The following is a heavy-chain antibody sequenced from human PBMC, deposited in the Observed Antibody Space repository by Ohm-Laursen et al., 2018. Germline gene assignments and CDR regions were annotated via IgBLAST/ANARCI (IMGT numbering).Heavy chain of an antibody. Sequence: SLRLSCSASGFTFDDYAMHWVRQAPGKGLEWVSGISWNSGSIGYADSVKGRFTISRDNAKNSLYLRMNSLRAEDTAVYYCARGYGEYDYWGQGTLVTVSS. J-gene: IGHJ4*02. V-gene: IGHV3-9*01. CDR2: ISWNSGSI. D-gene: IGHD4-17*01. CDR3: ARGYGEYDY. CDR1: GFTFDDYA.